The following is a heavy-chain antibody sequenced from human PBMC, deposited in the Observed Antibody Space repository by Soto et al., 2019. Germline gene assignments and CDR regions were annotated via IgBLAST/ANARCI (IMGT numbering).Heavy chain of an antibody. J-gene: IGHJ4*02. Sequence: GASVKVSCKASRYIFTSFHMHWVREAPGQGLEWMGVINPSTGSTSYEQKFQGRVTMTRDTSTGTVYMVLSSLRSEDTAVYYCARIAAAGLTYFDFWGQGTPVTVSS. CDR2: INPSTGST. V-gene: IGHV1-46*01. CDR3: ARIAAAGLTYFDF. CDR1: RYIFTSFH. D-gene: IGHD6-13*01.